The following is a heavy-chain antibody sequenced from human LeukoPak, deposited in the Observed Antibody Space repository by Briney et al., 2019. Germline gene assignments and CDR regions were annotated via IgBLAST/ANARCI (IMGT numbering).Heavy chain of an antibody. V-gene: IGHV1-69*04. CDR1: GGTFSSYA. J-gene: IGHJ4*02. CDR2: IIPILGIA. CDR3: ATTYYYGSGSYYNEYYFDY. Sequence: GASVKVSCKASGGTFSSYAISWVQQAPGQGLEWMGRIIPILGIANYAQKFQGRVTITADKSTSTAYMELSSLRSEDTAVYYCATTYYYGSGSYYNEYYFDYWGQGTLVTVSS. D-gene: IGHD3-10*01.